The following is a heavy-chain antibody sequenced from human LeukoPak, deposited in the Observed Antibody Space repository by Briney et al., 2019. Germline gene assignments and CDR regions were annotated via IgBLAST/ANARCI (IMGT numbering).Heavy chain of an antibody. Sequence: ASVKVSCKASGYTFTSYDINWVRQATGQGLEWMGWMNPNSGNTGYAQKFQGRVTMTRNTSISTACMELSSLRSEDTAVYYCARSAAAVRTTTRRGFDYWGQGTLVTVSS. J-gene: IGHJ4*02. D-gene: IGHD6-13*01. CDR1: GYTFTSYD. V-gene: IGHV1-8*01. CDR2: MNPNSGNT. CDR3: ARSAAAVRTTTRRGFDY.